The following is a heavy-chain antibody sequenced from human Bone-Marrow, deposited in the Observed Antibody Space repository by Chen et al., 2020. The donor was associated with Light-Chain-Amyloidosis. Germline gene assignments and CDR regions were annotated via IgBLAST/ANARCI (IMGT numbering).Heavy chain of an antibody. D-gene: IGHD5-12*01. CDR3: ARRGDGYNFDY. J-gene: IGHJ4*02. V-gene: IGHV5-51*01. Sequence: YWIGWVRQMPGKGLEWMGVIYPDDSDARYSPSFEGQVTISADKSITTAYLQWRSLKASDTAMYYCARRGDGYNFDYWGQGTLVTVSS. CDR1: YW. CDR2: IYPDDSDA.